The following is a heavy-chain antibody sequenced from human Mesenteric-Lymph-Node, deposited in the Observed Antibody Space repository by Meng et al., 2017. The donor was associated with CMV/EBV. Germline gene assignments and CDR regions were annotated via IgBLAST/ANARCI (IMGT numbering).Heavy chain of an antibody. CDR2: IYPGDSDT. Sequence: KVSCKGSGYSFTSYWIGWVRQMPGKGLEWMGIIYPGDSDTRYSPSFQGQVTISADKSISTAYLQWSSLRAEDMAVYYCARGYDFWSGYPYGMDVWGQGTTVTVSS. J-gene: IGHJ6*02. CDR3: ARGYDFWSGYPYGMDV. D-gene: IGHD3-3*01. V-gene: IGHV5-51*01. CDR1: GYSFTSYW.